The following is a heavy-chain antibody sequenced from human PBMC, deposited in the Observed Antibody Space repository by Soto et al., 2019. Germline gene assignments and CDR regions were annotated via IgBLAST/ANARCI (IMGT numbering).Heavy chain of an antibody. J-gene: IGHJ6*02. D-gene: IGHD6-19*01. CDR1: GFTFSSYG. Sequence: QVQLVESGGGVVQPGRSLRLSCAASGFTFSSYGMHWVRQAPGKGLEWVAVISYDGSNKYYADSVKGRFTISRDNSKNTLYLQMNSLSAEDTAVYYCAKVGSYSSGWYMGDYYYGMDVWGQGTTVTVSS. CDR2: ISYDGSNK. CDR3: AKVGSYSSGWYMGDYYYGMDV. V-gene: IGHV3-30*18.